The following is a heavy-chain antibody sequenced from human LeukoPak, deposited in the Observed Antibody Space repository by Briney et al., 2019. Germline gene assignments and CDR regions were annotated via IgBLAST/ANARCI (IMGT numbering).Heavy chain of an antibody. Sequence: GGSLRLSCLTSGFTLSTNAMSWVRQAPGKGLEWISGISGSGASTYYADSVKGRFTISRENAKNSLYLQMNSLRAGDTAVYYCARVPAGNNWNYGYYGMDVWGQGTTVTVSS. D-gene: IGHD1-20*01. V-gene: IGHV3-23*01. CDR3: ARVPAGNNWNYGYYGMDV. CDR1: GFTLSTNA. CDR2: ISGSGAST. J-gene: IGHJ6*02.